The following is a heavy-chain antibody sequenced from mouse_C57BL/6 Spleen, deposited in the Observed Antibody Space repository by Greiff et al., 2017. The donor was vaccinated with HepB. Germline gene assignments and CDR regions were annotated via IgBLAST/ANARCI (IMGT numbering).Heavy chain of an antibody. Sequence: QVQLQQSGAELVKPGASVKMSCKASGYTFTSYWITWVKQRPGQGLEWIGDIYPGSGSTNYNEKFKSKATLTVDTSSSTAYMQLSSLTSEDSAVYYCARWVYYGSYFDYWGQGTTLTVSS. CDR1: GYTFTSYW. CDR2: IYPGSGST. V-gene: IGHV1-55*01. J-gene: IGHJ2*01. D-gene: IGHD1-1*01. CDR3: ARWVYYGSYFDY.